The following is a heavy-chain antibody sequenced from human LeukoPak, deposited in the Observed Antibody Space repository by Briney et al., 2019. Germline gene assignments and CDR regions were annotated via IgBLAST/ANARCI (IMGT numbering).Heavy chain of an antibody. CDR2: IYHSGST. CDR1: GYSISSGYY. J-gene: IGHJ6*03. CDR3: ARYGVWYYYMDV. Sequence: PSETLSLTCAVSGYSISSGYYWGWIRQPPGKELEWIGSIYHSGSTYYNPSLKSRVTISVDTSKNQFSLKLSSVTAADTAVYYCARYGVWYYYMDVWGKGTTVTVSS. V-gene: IGHV4-38-2*01. D-gene: IGHD3-10*01.